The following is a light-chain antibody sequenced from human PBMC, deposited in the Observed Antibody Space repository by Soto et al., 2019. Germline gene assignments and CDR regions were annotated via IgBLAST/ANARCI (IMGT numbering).Light chain of an antibody. Sequence: QTVVTQEPSLTVSPGGTVTLTGDSSTGAVTSGYYPNWFQQKRGQAPRALLYSTSNKHSWTPARFSGSLLGGKAALTLSGVHPEDEAEYYCLISYGGAVVFCGGTTLTAL. J-gene: IGLJ2*01. CDR2: STS. CDR1: TGAVTSGYY. CDR3: LISYGGAVV. V-gene: IGLV7-43*01.